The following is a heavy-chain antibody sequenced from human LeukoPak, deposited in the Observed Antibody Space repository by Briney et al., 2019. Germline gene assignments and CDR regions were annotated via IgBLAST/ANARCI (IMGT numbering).Heavy chain of an antibody. V-gene: IGHV4-34*01. CDR3: ARGLPPAELVDDY. CDR2: MNHSGST. J-gene: IGHJ4*02. D-gene: IGHD3-10*01. CDR1: VGSLRGYY. Sequence: SETLSPTRAVYVGSLRGYYWSWLRHPQRKGLEWVGEMNHSGSTNYNPSLKSRVTISVDTSKNQFSLKLSSVTAADTAVYYCARGLPPAELVDDYWGQGTLVTVSS.